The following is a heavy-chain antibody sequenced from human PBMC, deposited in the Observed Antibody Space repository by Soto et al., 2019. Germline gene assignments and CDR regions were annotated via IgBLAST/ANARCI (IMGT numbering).Heavy chain of an antibody. CDR1: GFTFSNAW. Sequence: GGSLRLSCAASGFTFSNAWMSWVRQAPGKGLEWVGRIKSKTDGGTTDYAAPVKGRFTISRDDSKNTLYLQMNSLKTEDTAVYYCTTKANDFWSGSLDYWGQGTLVTVSS. D-gene: IGHD3-3*01. CDR2: IKSKTDGGTT. V-gene: IGHV3-15*01. CDR3: TTKANDFWSGSLDY. J-gene: IGHJ4*02.